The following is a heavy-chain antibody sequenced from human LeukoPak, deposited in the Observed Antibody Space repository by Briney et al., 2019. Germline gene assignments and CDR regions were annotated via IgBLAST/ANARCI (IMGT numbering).Heavy chain of an antibody. CDR2: ISPGGGST. J-gene: IGHJ4*02. CDR1: GYTFTAYY. CDR3: ARHTHVYSGSPHYFDY. Sequence: ASVKVSCKASGYTFTAYYIHWVRQAPGQGLEWMGVISPGGGSTTYAQKFQGRVTMTRDTSTNTVYMELSSLRSEDTAVYYCARHTHVYSGSPHYFDYWGQGTLVTVSS. V-gene: IGHV1-46*01. D-gene: IGHD1-26*01.